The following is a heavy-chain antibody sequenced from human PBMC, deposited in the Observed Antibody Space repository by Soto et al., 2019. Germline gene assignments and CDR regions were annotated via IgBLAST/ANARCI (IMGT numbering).Heavy chain of an antibody. D-gene: IGHD3-3*01. Sequence: QVQLVESGGGVVQPGRSLRLSCAASGFTFSSYAMHWVRQAPGKGLEWVAVISYDGSNKYYADSVKGRFTISRDNSKNKLYLQMNSLRAEDTAVYYFARVTAFWSGYYHGHFDYWGQGTLVTVSS. CDR2: ISYDGSNK. CDR3: ARVTAFWSGYYHGHFDY. J-gene: IGHJ4*02. CDR1: GFTFSSYA. V-gene: IGHV3-30-3*01.